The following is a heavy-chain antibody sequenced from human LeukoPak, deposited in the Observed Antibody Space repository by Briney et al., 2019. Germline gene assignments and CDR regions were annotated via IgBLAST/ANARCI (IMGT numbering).Heavy chain of an antibody. J-gene: IGHJ6*03. CDR2: IYYSGST. Sequence: PSETLSLTCTVSGGSISRHYWSWIRQPPGKGLEWIGYIYYSGSTNYNPSLKGRVTISVDTSKNQFSLKLSSVTAADTAVYYCARYTQLDYYYYMDVWGKGTTVTVSS. CDR3: ARYTQLDYYYYMDV. CDR1: GGSISRHY. V-gene: IGHV4-59*11. D-gene: IGHD6-6*01.